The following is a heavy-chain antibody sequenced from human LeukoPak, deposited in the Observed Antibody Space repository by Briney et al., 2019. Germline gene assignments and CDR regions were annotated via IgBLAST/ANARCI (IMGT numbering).Heavy chain of an antibody. V-gene: IGHV3-7*01. J-gene: IGHJ4*02. CDR3: ARGYCSGGSCFFDY. CDR1: GFTFSSYW. CDR2: IKQDGSEK. D-gene: IGHD2-15*01. Sequence: QPGGSLRLSCAASGFTFSSYWMSWVRQAPGKGLEWVANIKQDGSEKHYVDSVKGRFTISRDNAKNSLYLQMNSLRAEDTTVYYCARGYCSGGSCFFDYWGQGTLVTVSS.